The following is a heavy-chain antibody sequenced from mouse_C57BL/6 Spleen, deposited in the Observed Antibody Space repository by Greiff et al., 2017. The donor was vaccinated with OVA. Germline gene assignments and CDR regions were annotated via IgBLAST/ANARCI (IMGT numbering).Heavy chain of an antibody. J-gene: IGHJ2*01. Sequence: EVQGVESGGDLVKPGGSLKLSCAASGFTFSSYGMSWVRQTPDKRLEWVATISSGGSYTYYPDSVKGRFTISRDNAKNTLYLQMSSLKSEDTAMYYCARGPPWDEYYFDYWGQGTTLTVSS. D-gene: IGHD4-1*01. CDR1: GFTFSSYG. CDR2: ISSGGSYT. V-gene: IGHV5-6*01. CDR3: ARGPPWDEYYFDY.